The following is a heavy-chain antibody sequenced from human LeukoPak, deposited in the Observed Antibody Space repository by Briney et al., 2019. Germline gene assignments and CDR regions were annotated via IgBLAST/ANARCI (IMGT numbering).Heavy chain of an antibody. CDR3: TTLSYVGGY. D-gene: IGHD3-10*02. CDR1: GYTFTPYY. CDR2: INPNSRGT. Sequence: GSVNVSCKASGYTFTPYYIHWVGQAPGQGREWMGWINPNSRGTNYAQKFQGRVTMTRDTSSSTAYMELSRLRSDDTAVYYCTTLSYVGGYWGQGTLVTVSS. J-gene: IGHJ4*02. V-gene: IGHV1-2*02.